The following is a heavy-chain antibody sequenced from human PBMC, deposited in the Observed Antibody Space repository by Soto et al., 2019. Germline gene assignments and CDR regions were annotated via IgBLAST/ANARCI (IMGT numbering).Heavy chain of an antibody. J-gene: IGHJ3*02. CDR1: GGSICSYY. V-gene: IGHV3-30*18. CDR2: ISYDGSNK. D-gene: IGHD1-7*01. Sequence: LSLTCTVSGGSICSYYWSWIRQAPGKGLEWVAVISYDGSNKYYTDSVKGRFTISRDNSKNTLYLQMNSLRAEDTAVYYCAKENYNRAFDIWGQGTMVTVSS. CDR3: AKENYNRAFDI.